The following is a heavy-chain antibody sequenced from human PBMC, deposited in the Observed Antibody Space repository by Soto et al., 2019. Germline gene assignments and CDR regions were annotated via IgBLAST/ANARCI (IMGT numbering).Heavy chain of an antibody. CDR3: AREGSTRRYFYYHYGMDV. CDR1: GFTISSYA. D-gene: IGHD2-2*01. V-gene: IGHV3-23*01. J-gene: IGHJ6*02. CDR2: ISGSGAST. Sequence: PGGSLRLSCAASGFTISSYAMSWVRQAPGKGLEWVSTISGSGASTYYADSVKGRFTISRDTSKNTLYLLMNSLRAEDTAVYYCAREGSTRRYFYYHYGMDVWGQGTTVTVSS.